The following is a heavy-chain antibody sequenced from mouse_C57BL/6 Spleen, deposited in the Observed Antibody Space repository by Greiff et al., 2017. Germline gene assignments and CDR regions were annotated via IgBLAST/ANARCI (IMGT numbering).Heavy chain of an antibody. V-gene: IGHV2-2*01. CDR1: GFSLTSYG. CDR3: ARMEYRGAPYALDD. Sequence: QVQLKESGPGLVQPSQSLSITCTVSGFSLTSYGVHWVRQSPGKGLEWLGVIWSGGSTDYNAAFISRLSITKDNSKSQVFFKMNSLQAEDTAIYYCARMEYRGAPYALDDWGQGTSVTVSS. CDR2: IWSGGST. D-gene: IGHD5-2*01. J-gene: IGHJ4*01.